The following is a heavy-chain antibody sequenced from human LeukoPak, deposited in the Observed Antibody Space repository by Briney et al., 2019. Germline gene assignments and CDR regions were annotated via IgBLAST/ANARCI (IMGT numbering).Heavy chain of an antibody. CDR1: GVSSSSYY. J-gene: IGHJ4*02. CDR3: AIRPLGYCSGGTCRDY. D-gene: IGHD2-15*01. CDR2: VHYIGST. Sequence: SETLSLTCTVSGVSSSSYYWTWIRQPPGKGLEWIGCVHYIGSTKYNPFLGSRVTISLDASKKQFSLRLSSVTAADTATYYCAIRPLGYCSGGTCRDYWGQGTLVTVSS. V-gene: IGHV4-59*01.